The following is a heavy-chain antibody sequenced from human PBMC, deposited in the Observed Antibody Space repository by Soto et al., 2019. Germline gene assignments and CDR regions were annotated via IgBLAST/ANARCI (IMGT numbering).Heavy chain of an antibody. V-gene: IGHV3-23*01. CDR2: ISGSDGKT. CDR1: GFSFGSYA. CDR3: ARWSYLDY. Sequence: GGSLRLSCAASGFSFGSYALSWVRQAPGKGLEWVSTISGSDGKTFYAGSVKGRFSISRDTSQSTLYLQMNSLRADDTAMYYCARWSYLDYWGQGTRVTVSS. J-gene: IGHJ4*02. D-gene: IGHD3-3*01.